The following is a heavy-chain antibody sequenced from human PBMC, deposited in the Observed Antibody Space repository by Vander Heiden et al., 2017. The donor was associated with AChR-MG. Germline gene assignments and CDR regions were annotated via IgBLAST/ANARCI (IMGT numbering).Heavy chain of an antibody. Sequence: EVPLLASGGGLVAPGGSLKPPCAGTGFPISSHSMSWVRQASGKGVEWVSAIGGSGGSTYYADSVKGRFTISRDKSKNTLYLQMRSLRAEDTAVYYCAKDVGSVGWYSTFDNWGQGTLVTVSS. J-gene: IGHJ4*02. CDR2: IGGSGGST. CDR3: AKDVGSVGWYSTFDN. D-gene: IGHD6-19*01. CDR1: GFPISSHS. V-gene: IGHV3-23*01.